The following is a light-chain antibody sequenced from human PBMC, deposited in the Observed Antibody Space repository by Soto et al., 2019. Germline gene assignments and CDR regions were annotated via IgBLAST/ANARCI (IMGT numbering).Light chain of an antibody. Sequence: EIVFTQSPGTLSLSPGERAALSCRGSHRVSNSYLACYQQKPGQAPRLLIYGSSSRANGIPDRFSGSGSGTDFTLNISRMEPEDFAVSYCQQYGRPPRTFGQGTKVEIK. CDR3: QQYGRPPRT. CDR2: GSS. V-gene: IGKV3-20*01. CDR1: HRVSNSY. J-gene: IGKJ1*01.